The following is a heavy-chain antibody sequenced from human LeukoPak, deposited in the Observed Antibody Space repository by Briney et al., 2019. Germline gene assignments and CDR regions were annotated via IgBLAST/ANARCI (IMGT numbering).Heavy chain of an antibody. D-gene: IGHD3-3*01. V-gene: IGHV3-23*01. CDR1: GFTFSSYA. CDR3: ARSHFLGSPLDY. CDR2: ISISGDDT. Sequence: AGGSLRLSCATSGFTFSSYAMSWVRQAPGKGLEWVSSISISGDDTYYADSVKGRFTISRDNSKNTLYLQMNSLRAEDTAVYYCARSHFLGSPLDYWGQGTLVTVSS. J-gene: IGHJ4*02.